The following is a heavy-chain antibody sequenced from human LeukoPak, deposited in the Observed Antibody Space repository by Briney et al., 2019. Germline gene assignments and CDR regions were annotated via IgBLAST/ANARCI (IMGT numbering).Heavy chain of an antibody. D-gene: IGHD3-22*01. V-gene: IGHV4-30-2*01. CDR2: IYHSGST. CDR1: GGSISSSSYY. J-gene: IGHJ3*02. Sequence: SETLSLTCTVSGGSISSSSYYWGWIRQPPGKGLEWIGYIYHSGSTYYNPSLKSRVTISVDRSKNQFSLKLSSVTAADTAVYYCARPPQLVVVILDAFDIWGQGTMVTVSS. CDR3: ARPPQLVVVILDAFDI.